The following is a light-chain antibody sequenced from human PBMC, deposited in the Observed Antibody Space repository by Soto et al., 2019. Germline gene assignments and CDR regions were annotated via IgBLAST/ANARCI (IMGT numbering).Light chain of an antibody. CDR2: GAS. Sequence: EIVLTQSPGTLSLSPGERATLSCRASQSVRSSYLAWYQQKPGQAPRLLIDGASSRATGIPDRFSGSGSGTEFTLTISRLEPEDFAVYYCQQYGSSPWTFGHGTKVEI. CDR1: QSVRSSY. V-gene: IGKV3-20*01. CDR3: QQYGSSPWT. J-gene: IGKJ1*01.